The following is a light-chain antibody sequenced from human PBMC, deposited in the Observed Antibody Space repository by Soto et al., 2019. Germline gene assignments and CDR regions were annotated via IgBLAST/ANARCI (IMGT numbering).Light chain of an antibody. V-gene: IGKV1-5*01. J-gene: IGKJ3*01. CDR1: QSISNW. Sequence: DIQMTQSPSTLSASVGDRVTITCRASQSISNWLAWYQQKPGKAPNLLIYDASSLESGVPSRFSGSGSGTEFTLTISSLQPDDFATYYCQQYNSYGFGPGTKVDIK. CDR2: DAS. CDR3: QQYNSYG.